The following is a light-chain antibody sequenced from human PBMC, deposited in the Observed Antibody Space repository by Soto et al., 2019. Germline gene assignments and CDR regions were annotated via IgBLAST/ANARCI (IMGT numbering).Light chain of an antibody. Sequence: QSVLTQPRSVSGSPGQSVTISCTGTINDVGGYNYVSWYQQHPGKAPKLMISDVTQRPSGVPDRFSGSKSGNTASLTISGLQAEDEADYYCCSYAGGYTHVVFGGGTKLTVL. CDR3: CSYAGGYTHVV. CDR2: DVT. CDR1: INDVGGYNY. V-gene: IGLV2-11*01. J-gene: IGLJ2*01.